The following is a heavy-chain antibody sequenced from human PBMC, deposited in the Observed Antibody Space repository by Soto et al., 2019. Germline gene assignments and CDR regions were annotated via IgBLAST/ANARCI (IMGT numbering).Heavy chain of an antibody. CDR1: GFTFSTYL. J-gene: IGHJ4*02. CDR2: IKQDGSER. Sequence: GGSLRLSCAASGFTFSTYLMSWVRQAPGKGLEWVANIKQDGSERYYVDSVKGRFTISRDNARNSMYLQMSGLRAEDTAVYYCATDSGTSDYWGQGTLVTVSS. D-gene: IGHD1-1*01. CDR3: ATDSGTSDY. V-gene: IGHV3-7*01.